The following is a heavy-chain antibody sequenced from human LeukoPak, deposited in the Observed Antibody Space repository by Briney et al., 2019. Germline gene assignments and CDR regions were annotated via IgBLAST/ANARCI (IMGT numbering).Heavy chain of an antibody. D-gene: IGHD4-17*01. V-gene: IGHV3-21*01. CDR2: IFPSGGEI. CDR3: ASYGNFDY. CDR1: GFTFSTFA. Sequence: NSGGSLRLSCEASGFTFSTFAMIWVRQPPGKGLEWVSSIFPSGGEIHYADSVKGRFTISRDNAKNSLYLQMNSLRAEDTAVYYCASYGNFDYWGQGTLVTVSS. J-gene: IGHJ4*02.